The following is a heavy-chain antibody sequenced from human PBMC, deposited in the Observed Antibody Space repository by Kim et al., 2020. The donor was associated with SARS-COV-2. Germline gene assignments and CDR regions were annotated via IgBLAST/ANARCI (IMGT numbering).Heavy chain of an antibody. CDR2: ISYDGSNK. Sequence: GGSLRLSCAASGFTFSSYGMHWVRQAPGKGLEWVAVISYDGSNKYYADSVKGRFTISRDNSKKTLYLQMISLRAEDTAVYYCAKPHDFWTTRDDGMDVW. J-gene: IGHJ6*01. V-gene: IGHV3-30*18. D-gene: IGHD3-3*01. CDR3: AKPHDFWTTRDDGMDV. CDR1: GFTFSSYG.